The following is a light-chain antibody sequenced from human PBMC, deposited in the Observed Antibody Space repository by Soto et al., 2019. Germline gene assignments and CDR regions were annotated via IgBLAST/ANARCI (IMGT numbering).Light chain of an antibody. V-gene: IGKV3-20*01. CDR3: QQYFASSWT. CDR1: QRLYNRY. CDR2: ATS. J-gene: IGKJ1*01. Sequence: EIVWTQSPGTMSSSPGARATLSCRASQRLYNRYFAWYQHKPGQAPRLLIYATSSRATGIPDRFGGSGAGTDFTLTINSLEPEDFAVYYCQQYFASSWTFGQGTKVDIK.